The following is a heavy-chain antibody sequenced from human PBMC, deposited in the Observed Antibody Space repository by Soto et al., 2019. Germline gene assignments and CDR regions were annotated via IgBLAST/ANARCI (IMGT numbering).Heavy chain of an antibody. CDR2: IYYIGST. J-gene: IGHJ6*04. CDR1: GGSVSSGSYY. D-gene: IGHD6-6*01. CDR3: ARGLYRSSSETVYYYYGMDV. Sequence: SETLSLTCTVSGGSVSSGSYYWSWIRHPPGNGLEWIGYIYYIGSTNYNPSLKSRVTISVDTSKNQFSLKLSSVTAADTAVYYCARGLYRSSSETVYYYYGMDVWGKGTTVTV. V-gene: IGHV4-61*01.